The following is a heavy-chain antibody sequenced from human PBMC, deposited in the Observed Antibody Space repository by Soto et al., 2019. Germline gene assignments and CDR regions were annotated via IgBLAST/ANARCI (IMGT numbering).Heavy chain of an antibody. J-gene: IGHJ6*02. CDR2: IYPGDSDT. CDR1: GYSFTSYW. D-gene: IGHD3-3*01. CDR3: ARVGVVSPYYYYGMDV. Sequence: PGESLKISCKGSGYSFTSYWLGWVRQMPGKGLEWMGIIYPGDSDTRYSPSFQGQVTISADRSISAAYLQWSSLKASDTSTSYCARVGVVSPYYYYGMDVWGQGTTVTVSS. V-gene: IGHV5-51*01.